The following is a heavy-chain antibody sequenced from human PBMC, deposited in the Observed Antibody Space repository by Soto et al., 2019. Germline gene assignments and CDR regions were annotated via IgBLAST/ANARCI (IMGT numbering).Heavy chain of an antibody. CDR2: ISWDGDST. CDR3: AQDNRAKWLDVCVESFDV. CDR1: GFTFDDYP. J-gene: IGHJ3*01. Sequence: EVQLVESGGAVVQPGGSLRLSCAASGFTFDDYPMHWVRQAPGKGLEWVSLISWDGDSTSLADSVKGRFTVSRDNNKNCLYLQMNSLRTEHTALYFCAQDNRAKWLDVCVESFDVWGQGTMVTVSS. V-gene: IGHV3-43*01. D-gene: IGHD6-19*01.